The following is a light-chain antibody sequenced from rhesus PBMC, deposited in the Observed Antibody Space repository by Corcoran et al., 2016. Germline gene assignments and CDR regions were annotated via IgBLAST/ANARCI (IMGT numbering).Light chain of an antibody. CDR3: PSYRCGSTFGV. Sequence: QSALTQPPSVSKSLGQSVTISCTGTSSDIGGYNDVSWYQQHPGTAPRLLIYDVSKRPSGVSDRFSGSKSGNTASLTISGLQAGDEARYSCPSYRCGSTFGVFRSGANLTVL. V-gene: IGLV2S9*01. CDR1: SSDIGGYND. CDR2: DVS. J-gene: IGLJ6*01.